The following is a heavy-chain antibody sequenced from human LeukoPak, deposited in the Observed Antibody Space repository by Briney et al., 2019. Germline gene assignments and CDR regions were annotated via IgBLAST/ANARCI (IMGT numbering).Heavy chain of an antibody. J-gene: IGHJ4*02. CDR2: ISSSSSTI. V-gene: IGHV3-48*01. CDR1: GFTFSSYS. D-gene: IGHD6-13*01. CDR3: AKRIAAAGKHHFDY. Sequence: GGSLRLSCAASGFTFSSYSMNWVRQAPGKGPEWVSYISSSSSTIYYADSVQGRFTISRDNAKNSLYLQMNSLRAEDTAVYYCAKRIAAAGKHHFDYWGQGTLVTVSS.